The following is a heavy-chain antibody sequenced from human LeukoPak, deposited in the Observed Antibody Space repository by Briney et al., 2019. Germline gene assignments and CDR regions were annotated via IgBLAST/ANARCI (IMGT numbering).Heavy chain of an antibody. CDR3: AKDLYCSGGSCYSLYYYYYGMDV. V-gene: IGHV3-30*18. CDR2: ISYDGSNK. D-gene: IGHD2-15*01. J-gene: IGHJ6*02. CDR1: GFTFSSYG. Sequence: GGSLRLSCAASGFTFSSYGMHWVRQAPGKGLEWVAVISYDGSNKYYADSVKGRFTISRDNSKNTLYLQMNSLRAEDTAVYYCAKDLYCSGGSCYSLYYYYYGMDVWGQGTTVTVS.